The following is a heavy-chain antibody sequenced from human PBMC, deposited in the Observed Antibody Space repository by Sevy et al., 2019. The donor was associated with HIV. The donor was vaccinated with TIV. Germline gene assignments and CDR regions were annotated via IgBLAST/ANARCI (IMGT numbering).Heavy chain of an antibody. J-gene: IGHJ4*02. CDR2: FDPEDGEA. V-gene: IGHV1-24*01. CDR1: GYTLTELS. D-gene: IGHD2-2*01. CDR3: ATVNRVVPAAPSAVPYFDY. Sequence: ASVKVSCKVSGYTLTELSMHWVLQAPGKGLEWMGGFDPEDGEAIYAQKFQGRVTMTKDKSTDTAYMELSSLRSEDTAVYYGATVNRVVPAAPSAVPYFDYWGQGTLVTVSS.